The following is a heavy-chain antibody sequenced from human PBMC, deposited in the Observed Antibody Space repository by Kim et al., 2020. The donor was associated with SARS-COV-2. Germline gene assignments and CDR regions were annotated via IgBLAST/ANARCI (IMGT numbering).Heavy chain of an antibody. V-gene: IGHV1-24*01. CDR3: TTLNYGNYFDS. J-gene: IGHJ5*01. CDR2: FDPEEGRI. CDR1: GYSLTELS. Sequence: ASVKVSCKVSGYSLTELSIRWVRQAPEKGLEWMGGFDPEEGRIINAQKFQGRVTMTEDTSSGTAYMELRSLRSDDTAVYFCTTLNYGNYFDSWGQGTLVT. D-gene: IGHD3-16*01.